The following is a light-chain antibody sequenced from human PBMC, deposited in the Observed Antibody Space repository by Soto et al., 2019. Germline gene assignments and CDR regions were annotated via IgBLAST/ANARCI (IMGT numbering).Light chain of an antibody. V-gene: IGKV3-20*01. CDR3: QQYRRSPNT. CDR1: QSFNSNY. Sequence: IVFTQSPGTLSWSPGDRTTLSCRASQSFNSNYLAWYQQKPGQAPRLLIYGTSSRATGIPDRFSGSGSGTDFSLTIRGLKPEDFAVYYCQQYRRSPNTFGQVTRLEVK. CDR2: GTS. J-gene: IGKJ5*01.